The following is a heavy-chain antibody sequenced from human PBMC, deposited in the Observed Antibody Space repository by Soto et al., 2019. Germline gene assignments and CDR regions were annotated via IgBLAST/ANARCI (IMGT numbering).Heavy chain of an antibody. CDR3: ARENSGSYGPLIDY. Sequence: PGGSLRLSCAASGFTFSSYWMHWVRQAPGKGLVWVSRINSDGSSTSYADSVKGRFTISRDNAKNTLYLQMNSLRAEDTAVYYCARENSGSYGPLIDYWGQGTLVTVSS. CDR2: INSDGSST. V-gene: IGHV3-74*01. CDR1: GFTFSSYW. D-gene: IGHD4-17*01. J-gene: IGHJ4*02.